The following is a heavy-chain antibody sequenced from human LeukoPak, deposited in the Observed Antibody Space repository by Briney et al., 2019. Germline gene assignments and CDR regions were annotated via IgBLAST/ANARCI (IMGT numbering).Heavy chain of an antibody. D-gene: IGHD2-2*01. J-gene: IGHJ6*03. V-gene: IGHV3-23*01. CDR2: ISASGGST. CDR3: AKAIRTSCYGCNMDV. Sequence: GGSLRLSCAASGFTFSSYAMNWVRQAPGKGLEWVSTISASGGSTYHAVSVEGRFTISRDNSKNTLYLQMNTLRAEDTAVYYCAKAIRTSCYGCNMDVWGEGTTVTVSS. CDR1: GFTFSSYA.